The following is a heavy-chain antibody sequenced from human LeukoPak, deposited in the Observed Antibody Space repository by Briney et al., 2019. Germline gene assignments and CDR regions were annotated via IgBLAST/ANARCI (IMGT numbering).Heavy chain of an antibody. CDR3: AGPVGRHSRGLCYYYFDY. CDR2: MYLSGTT. D-gene: IGHD2-15*01. V-gene: IGHV4-4*02. Sequence: SETLSLTCTVSGDSINSLDLWSWVRQPPGKGLEWIGEMYLSGTTHSNPSVKSRVTISIDKSKNQFFLNLSSVTAADTAVYYRAGPVGRHSRGLCYYYFDYWGQGTLVTVSS. CDR1: GDSINSLDL. J-gene: IGHJ4*02.